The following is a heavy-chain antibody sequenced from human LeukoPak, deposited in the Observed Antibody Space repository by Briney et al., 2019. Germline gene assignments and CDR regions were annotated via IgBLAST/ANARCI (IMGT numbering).Heavy chain of an antibody. CDR1: GGSFSGYY. J-gene: IGHJ4*02. Sequence: SETLSLTCAVYGGSFSGYYWSWIRQPPGKGLEWIGEINHSGSTNYNPSLKSRVTISVDTSKNQFSLKLSSVTAADTAVYYCERGRHSSIAAPRSFDYWRQRTLVTVSS. CDR3: ERGRHSSIAAPRSFDY. V-gene: IGHV4-34*01. D-gene: IGHD6-6*01. CDR2: INHSGST.